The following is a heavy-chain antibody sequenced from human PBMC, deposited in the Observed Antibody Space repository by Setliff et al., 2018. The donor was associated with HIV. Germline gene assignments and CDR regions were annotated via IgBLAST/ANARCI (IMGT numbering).Heavy chain of an antibody. Sequence: GGSLRLSCTASGFTFSNFWMHWVRQAPGKGLEWVASISPDGSRNHCVGSVKGRFTASRDNAKSSLYLQMNSLRADDTAVYYCARVLLITNAVYGVVSNQFDPWGQGTLVTVSS. CDR3: ARVLLITNAVYGVVSNQFDP. CDR1: GFTFSNFW. D-gene: IGHD3-3*01. J-gene: IGHJ5*02. V-gene: IGHV3-7*03. CDR2: ISPDGSRN.